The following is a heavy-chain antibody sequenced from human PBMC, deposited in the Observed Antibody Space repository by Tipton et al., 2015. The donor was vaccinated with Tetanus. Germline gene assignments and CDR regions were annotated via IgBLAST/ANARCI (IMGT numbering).Heavy chain of an antibody. V-gene: IGHV4-39*01. D-gene: IGHD4-17*01. Sequence: TLSLTCTVSGGSISSSSYYWGWVRQPPGKGLEWIGSVYYSGSTSYNPSLKSRVTMSVDTSKNQFSLMLNSVTAADTAVYYCARRDPGASPFDYWGQGTLVTVSS. CDR2: VYYSGST. CDR3: ARRDPGASPFDY. J-gene: IGHJ4*02. CDR1: GGSISSSSYY.